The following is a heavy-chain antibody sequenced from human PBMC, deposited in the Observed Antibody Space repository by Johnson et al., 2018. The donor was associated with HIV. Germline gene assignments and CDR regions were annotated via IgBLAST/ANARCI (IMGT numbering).Heavy chain of an antibody. V-gene: IGHV3-NL1*01. Sequence: QVQLVESGGGVVQPGRSLRLSCAASGFTFSSYGMHWVRQAPGKGLECVSGIYSGGRTYYADSVKGRFTISRDNSKNTLYLQMNSLRAEDTAVYYCAKVLKAGGRMNDGFDIWGQGTLVTVSS. CDR2: IYSGGRT. D-gene: IGHD1-26*01. CDR3: AKVLKAGGRMNDGFDI. J-gene: IGHJ3*02. CDR1: GFTFSSYG.